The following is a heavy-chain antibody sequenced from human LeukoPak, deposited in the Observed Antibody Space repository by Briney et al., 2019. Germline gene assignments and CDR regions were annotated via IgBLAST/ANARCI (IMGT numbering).Heavy chain of an antibody. CDR3: ARAQDIVVVVAATPTAKYYFDY. CDR1: GYTFTSYY. J-gene: IGHJ4*02. CDR2: INPSGGST. V-gene: IGHV1-46*01. Sequence: ASVKVSCKASGYTFTSYYMHWVRQTPGQGLEWMGIINPSGGSTSYAQKFQGRVTMTRDTSTSTVYMELSSLRSEDTAVYYCARAQDIVVVVAATPTAKYYFDYWGQGTLVTVSS. D-gene: IGHD2-15*01.